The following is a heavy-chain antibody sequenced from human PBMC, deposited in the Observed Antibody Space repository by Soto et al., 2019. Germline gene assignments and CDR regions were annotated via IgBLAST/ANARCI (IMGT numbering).Heavy chain of an antibody. CDR1: GFTFSSYG. D-gene: IGHD1-26*01. V-gene: IGHV3-30*18. CDR3: AKAVGATTAWFDP. Sequence: QVQLVESGGGVVQPGRSLRLSCAASGFTFSSYGMHWVRQAPGKGLEWVAVISYDGSNKYYADSVKGRFTISRDNSKNTLYLEMNSLRAEDTAVYYCAKAVGATTAWFDPWGQGTLVTVSS. J-gene: IGHJ5*02. CDR2: ISYDGSNK.